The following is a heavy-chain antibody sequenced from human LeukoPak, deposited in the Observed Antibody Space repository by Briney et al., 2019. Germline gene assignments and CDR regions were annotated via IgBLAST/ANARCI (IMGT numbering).Heavy chain of an antibody. V-gene: IGHV4-59*12. Sequence: SETLSLTCTVSGGSISSYYWSWIRQPPGKGLEWIGYIYYSGSTNYNPSLKSRVTISVDTSKNQFSLKLSSVTAADTAVYYCARETSGYDIRAFDIWGQGTMVTVSS. CDR1: GGSISSYY. CDR3: ARETSGYDIRAFDI. CDR2: IYYSGST. J-gene: IGHJ3*02. D-gene: IGHD5-12*01.